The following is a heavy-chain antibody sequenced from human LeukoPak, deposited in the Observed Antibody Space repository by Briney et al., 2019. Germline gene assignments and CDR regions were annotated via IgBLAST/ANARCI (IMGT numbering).Heavy chain of an antibody. CDR2: ISAYNGNT. V-gene: IGHV1-18*01. J-gene: IGHJ4*02. CDR3: ARVVVVELFFAL. CDR1: GYTFTSYG. Sequence: ASVKVSCKASGYTFTSYGISWVRQAPGQGLEWMGWISAYNGNTKYAQKLQGRVTMTTDTSTSTAYMELRSRRSDDAAVYYWARVVVVELFFALWGRGTRVSVPS. D-gene: IGHD2-15*01.